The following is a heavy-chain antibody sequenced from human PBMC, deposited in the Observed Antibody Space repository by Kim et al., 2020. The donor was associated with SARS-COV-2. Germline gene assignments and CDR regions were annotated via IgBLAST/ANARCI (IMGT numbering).Heavy chain of an antibody. CDR2: ISYDGSNK. Sequence: GGSLRLSCAAPGFTFSSYAMHWVRQAPGKGLEWVAVISYDGSNKYYADSVKGRFTISRDNSKNTLYLQMNSLRAEDTAVYYCARGERVIVVAPPDYWGQG. CDR3: ARGERVIVVAPPDY. D-gene: IGHD3-22*01. V-gene: IGHV3-30-3*01. CDR1: GFTFSSYA. J-gene: IGHJ4*02.